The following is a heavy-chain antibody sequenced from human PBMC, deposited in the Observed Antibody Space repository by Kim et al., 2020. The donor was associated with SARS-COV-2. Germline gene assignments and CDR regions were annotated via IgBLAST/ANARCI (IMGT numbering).Heavy chain of an antibody. Sequence: TAYADSVKGRFTMSRDNYKNTLYLQMNSLGGEDPAVYYCAKRSGSYGYFDFWGQGTLVTVSS. J-gene: IGHJ4*02. D-gene: IGHD1-26*01. CDR3: AKRSGSYGYFDF. V-gene: IGHV3-23*05. CDR2: T.